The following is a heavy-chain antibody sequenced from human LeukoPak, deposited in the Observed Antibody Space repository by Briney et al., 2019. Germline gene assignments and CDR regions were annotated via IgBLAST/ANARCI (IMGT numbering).Heavy chain of an antibody. CDR2: ISSSGSTI. CDR3: ARSSGYCSGGSCPEYFQH. Sequence: PGGSLRLSCAASGFTFSSCEMNWVRQAPGKGLEWVSYISSSGSTIYYADSVKGRFTISRDNAKNSLYLQMNSLRAEDTAVYYCARSSGYCSGGSCPEYFQHWGQGTLVTVSS. V-gene: IGHV3-48*03. CDR1: GFTFSSCE. J-gene: IGHJ1*01. D-gene: IGHD2-15*01.